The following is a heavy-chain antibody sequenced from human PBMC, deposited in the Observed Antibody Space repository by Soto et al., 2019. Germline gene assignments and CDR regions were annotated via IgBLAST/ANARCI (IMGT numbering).Heavy chain of an antibody. D-gene: IGHD2-2*02. CDR1: GFTFSSYG. CDR2: ISYDGSNK. J-gene: IGHJ6*02. Sequence: GGSLRLSCAASGFTFSSYGMHWVRQAPGKGLEWVAVISYDGSNKYYADSVKGRFTISRDNSKNTLYLQMNSLRAEDTAVYYCAKVVEYCSSTSCYNDYYGMDVWGQGTTVTVSS. CDR3: AKVVEYCSSTSCYNDYYGMDV. V-gene: IGHV3-30*18.